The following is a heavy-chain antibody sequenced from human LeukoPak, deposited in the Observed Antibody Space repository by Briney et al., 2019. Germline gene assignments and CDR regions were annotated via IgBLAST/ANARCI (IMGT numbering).Heavy chain of an antibody. J-gene: IGHJ4*02. V-gene: IGHV3-7*01. Sequence: GGSLRLSCAASGFTFSDYWMIWVRQAPGKGLEWVANIKQDGSKKYYVDSVKGRFTISRDNANNSLYLQMNSLRAEDTAVYYCAKEVGGSGSFWGQGTLVTVSS. CDR3: AKEVGGSGSF. D-gene: IGHD3-10*01. CDR2: IKQDGSKK. CDR1: GFTFSDYW.